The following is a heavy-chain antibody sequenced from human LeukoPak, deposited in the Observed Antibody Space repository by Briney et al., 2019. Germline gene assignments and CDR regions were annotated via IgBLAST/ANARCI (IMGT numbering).Heavy chain of an antibody. CDR1: GFTFSSYG. J-gene: IGHJ4*02. D-gene: IGHD3-10*01. Sequence: GGSLRLSCAASGFTFSSYGMHWVRQAPGKGLEWVAIISYDGSNKYYADSVKGRFTISRDNSKNTLYLQMNSLRAEDTAVYYCAREAYYGSGSYSDYWGQGTLVTVSS. V-gene: IGHV3-30*03. CDR3: AREAYYGSGSYSDY. CDR2: ISYDGSNK.